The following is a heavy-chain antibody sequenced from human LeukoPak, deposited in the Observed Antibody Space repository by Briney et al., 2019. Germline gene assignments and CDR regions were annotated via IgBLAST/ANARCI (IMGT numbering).Heavy chain of an antibody. V-gene: IGHV5-51*01. CDR1: GYSFTSYW. J-gene: IGHJ4*02. CDR3: ARTITMVRGVITGFDY. Sequence: GESLKISCKGSGYSFTSYWIGWVRQMPGKGLEWMGIIYPGDSDTRYSPSFQGQVTISADKSISTAYLQWSSLKASDTAMYYCARTITMVRGVITGFDYWGQGTLVTVSS. CDR2: IYPGDSDT. D-gene: IGHD3-10*01.